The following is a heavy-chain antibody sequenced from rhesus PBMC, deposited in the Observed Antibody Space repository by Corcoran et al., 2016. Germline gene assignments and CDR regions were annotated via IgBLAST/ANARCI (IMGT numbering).Heavy chain of an antibody. CDR2: IYWDDDK. V-gene: IGHV2S1*01. J-gene: IGHJ4*01. CDR3: ARVIGSSHVDY. CDR1: GFSLTTSGMG. Sequence: QVTLKESGPAQVKPTQTLTLTCTFSGFSLTTSGMGVGWIPQPPGKALEWLATIYWDDDKYFSTSLKSRLTISKDTSKNQVVLTMTNMDPVDTATYYCARVIGSSHVDYWGQGVLVTVSS. D-gene: IGHD4-29*01.